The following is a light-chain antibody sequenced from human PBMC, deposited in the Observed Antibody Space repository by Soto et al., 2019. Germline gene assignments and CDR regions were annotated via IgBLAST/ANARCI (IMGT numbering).Light chain of an antibody. CDR3: NSMTTSTSTRFV. J-gene: IGLJ1*01. Sequence: QSVLTQPASVSGSPGQSITISCAGSSSDIGTYEYVSWYQQYPGKAPKLMIYEVNYRPSGVSNRFSGSKSGNTAALTISGLQAEDGGDYYCNSMTTSTSTRFVFGTGTKVTVL. CDR2: EVN. V-gene: IGLV2-14*01. CDR1: SSDIGTYEY.